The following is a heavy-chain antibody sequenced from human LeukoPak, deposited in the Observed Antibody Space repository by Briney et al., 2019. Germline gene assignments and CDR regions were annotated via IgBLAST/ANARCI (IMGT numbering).Heavy chain of an antibody. J-gene: IGHJ6*02. CDR2: ISYDGSNK. CDR3: AKDEIGSWIQLWSRYYYYGMDV. Sequence: GGSLRLSCAASGFTFSSYAMSWVRQAPGKGLEWVAVISYDGSNKYYADSVKGRFTISRDNSKNTLYLQMNSLRAEDTAVYYCAKDEIGSWIQLWSRYYYYGMDVWGQGTTVTVSS. D-gene: IGHD5-18*01. CDR1: GFTFSSYA. V-gene: IGHV3-30*18.